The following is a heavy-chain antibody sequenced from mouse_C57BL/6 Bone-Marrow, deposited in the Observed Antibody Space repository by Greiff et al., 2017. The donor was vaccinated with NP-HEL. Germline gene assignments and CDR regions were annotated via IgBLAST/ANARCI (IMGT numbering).Heavy chain of an antibody. CDR1: GFNIKDDY. Sequence: VQLQQSGAELVRPGASVKLSCTASGFNIKDDYMHWVKQRPEQGLEWIGWIDPENGGTAYAAKFQGKATLTADTSSSTAYLQLSSLTSEDTAVYYCTGDAMDYWGQGTSVTVSS. V-gene: IGHV14-4*01. CDR3: TGDAMDY. CDR2: IDPENGGT. J-gene: IGHJ4*01.